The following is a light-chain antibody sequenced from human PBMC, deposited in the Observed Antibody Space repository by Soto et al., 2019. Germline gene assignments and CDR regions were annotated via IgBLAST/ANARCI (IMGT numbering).Light chain of an antibody. Sequence: EIGLTQSPCTLSLSPGERATLSCRASQSGSDSYLAWYQQKPGQPPRLLIYGVSSRAYGIPDRFSGSVYGTDFNLTISRLETEDFAVYYCQHYGYPQWTFGQGTKVDIK. V-gene: IGKV3-20*01. CDR1: QSGSDSY. CDR3: QHYGYPQWT. J-gene: IGKJ1*01. CDR2: GVS.